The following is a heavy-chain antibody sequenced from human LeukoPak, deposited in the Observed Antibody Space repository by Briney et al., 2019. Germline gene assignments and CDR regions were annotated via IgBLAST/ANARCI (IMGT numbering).Heavy chain of an antibody. V-gene: IGHV4-39*01. D-gene: IGHD3-22*01. J-gene: IGHJ6*02. CDR2: IYYTGST. CDR1: GGSISSSSYY. CDR3: ARQEHYYDSSGYNYYYYGMDV. Sequence: SETLSLTCTVSGGSISSSSYYWGWIRQPPGKGLEWIGSIYYTGSTNYNPSLKSRVTISVDTSKNQFSLNLSSVTAADTAVYYCARQEHYYDSSGYNYYYYGMDVWGQGTTVTVSS.